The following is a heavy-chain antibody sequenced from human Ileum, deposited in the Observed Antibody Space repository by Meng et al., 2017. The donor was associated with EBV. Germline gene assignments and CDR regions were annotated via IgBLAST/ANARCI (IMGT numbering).Heavy chain of an antibody. V-gene: IGHV4-4*02. CDR2: IHHTEST. CDR1: GGSISSSNW. J-gene: IGHJ4*02. D-gene: IGHD3-22*01. Sequence: QGPLQGPCPGLVRPSGTLSLTFAVSGGSISSSNWWSWVRQAPGKGLEWIGEIHHTESTNYNPSLKSRVTISVDKSKNQFSLKLSSVTAADTAVYYCARESYSDSSGYYSLDYWGQGSLVTVSS. CDR3: ARESYSDSSGYYSLDY.